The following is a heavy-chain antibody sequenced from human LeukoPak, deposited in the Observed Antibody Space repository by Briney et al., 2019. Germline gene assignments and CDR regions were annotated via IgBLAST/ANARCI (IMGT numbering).Heavy chain of an antibody. V-gene: IGHV3-23*01. CDR2: ISGSGGST. J-gene: IGHJ3*02. D-gene: IGHD3-9*01. CDR1: GFTFSSYA. CDR3: AREATNYDILTGYYSAFDI. Sequence: GGSLRLSCAASGFTFSSYAMSWVRQAPGKGLEWVSAISGSGGSTYYADSVKGRFTISRDNSKNTLYLQMNSLRAEDTAVYYCAREATNYDILTGYYSAFDIWGQGTMVTVSS.